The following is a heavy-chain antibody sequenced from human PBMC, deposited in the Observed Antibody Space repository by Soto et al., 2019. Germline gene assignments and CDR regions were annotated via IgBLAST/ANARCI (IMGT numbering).Heavy chain of an antibody. V-gene: IGHV4-34*01. CDR2: MSHSGGT. J-gene: IGHJ3*02. CDR1: GGFVTSGSYY. D-gene: IGHD1-1*01. Sequence: QVQLQQWGAGLLKPSETLSLTCAVYGGFVTSGSYYWSWIRQPPGKGLEWIGEMSHSGGTQFNPSLKGRGTISVDTSKNQFTLKMSSVTAADTALYYCARVERGTATTVVDAFDIWGPGTMVTVSS. CDR3: ARVERGTATTVVDAFDI.